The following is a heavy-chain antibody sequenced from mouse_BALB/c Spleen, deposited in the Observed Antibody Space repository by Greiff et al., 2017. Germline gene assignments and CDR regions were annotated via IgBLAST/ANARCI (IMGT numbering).Heavy chain of an antibody. CDR2: IDPSDSYT. V-gene: IGHV1-69*02. CDR1: GYTFTSYW. Sequence: QVQLQQSGAELVKPGASVKLSCKASGYTFTSYWMHWVKQRPGQGLEWIGEIDPSDSYTNYNQKFKGKATLTVDKSSSTAYMQLSSLTSEDSAVYYCARREIYGYDGSWFAYWGQGTLVTVSA. D-gene: IGHD2-2*01. CDR3: ARREIYGYDGSWFAY. J-gene: IGHJ3*01.